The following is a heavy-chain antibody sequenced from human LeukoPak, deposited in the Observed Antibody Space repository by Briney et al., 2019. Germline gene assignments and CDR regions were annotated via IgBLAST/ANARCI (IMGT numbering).Heavy chain of an antibody. CDR2: IYYTGTT. D-gene: IGHD4-11*01. V-gene: IGHV4-39*07. Sequence: SETLSLTCTVSGGSISSPNNYWGWIRQPPGKGLEWIGTIYYTGTTYYNPSLTSRVTMSVDTSKNQFSLKLSSVTAADTAVYYCARETSLTTVTTQKDYYYYYMDVWGKGTTVTVPS. CDR3: ARETSLTTVTTQKDYYYYYMDV. J-gene: IGHJ6*03. CDR1: GGSISSPNNY.